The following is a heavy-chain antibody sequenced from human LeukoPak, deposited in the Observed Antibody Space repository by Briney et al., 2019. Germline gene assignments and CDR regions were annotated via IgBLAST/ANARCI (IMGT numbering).Heavy chain of an antibody. CDR1: GGSISSYY. Sequence: PSETLSLTCTVSGGSISSYYWSWIRQPPGKGLEWIGRIYTSGSTNYNPSLKSRVTMSVDTSKNQFSLKLSSVTAADTAVYYCARGARVGATVAFDIWGQGTMVTVSS. CDR2: IYTSGST. V-gene: IGHV4-4*07. CDR3: ARGARVGATVAFDI. J-gene: IGHJ3*02. D-gene: IGHD1-26*01.